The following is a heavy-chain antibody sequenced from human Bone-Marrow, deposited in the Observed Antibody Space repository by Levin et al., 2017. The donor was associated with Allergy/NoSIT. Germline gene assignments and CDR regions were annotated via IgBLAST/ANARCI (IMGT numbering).Heavy chain of an antibody. D-gene: IGHD3-22*01. Sequence: ASVKVSCKASGYTFTSYDINWVRQATGQGLEWMGWMNPNSGNTGYAQKFQGRVTMTRNTSISTAYMELSSLRSEDTAVYYCARVVYYYDSSGYYEEFDYWGQGTLVTVSS. V-gene: IGHV1-8*01. J-gene: IGHJ4*02. CDR2: MNPNSGNT. CDR3: ARVVYYYDSSGYYEEFDY. CDR1: GYTFTSYD.